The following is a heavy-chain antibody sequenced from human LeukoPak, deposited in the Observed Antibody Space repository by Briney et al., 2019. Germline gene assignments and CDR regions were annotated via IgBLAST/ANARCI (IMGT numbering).Heavy chain of an antibody. CDR2: ISGSGGST. J-gene: IGHJ3*01. CDR3: AKRDASDSFDL. CDR1: GFTFSSYA. V-gene: IGHV3-23*01. Sequence: GGSLRLSCAASGFTFSSYAMSWVRQAPGKGLEWVSAISGSGGSTYYADSVRGRFTISRDNPKNTLYLQMNGLRAEDTAVYYCAKRDASDSFDLWGQGTMVTVSS. D-gene: IGHD5-24*01.